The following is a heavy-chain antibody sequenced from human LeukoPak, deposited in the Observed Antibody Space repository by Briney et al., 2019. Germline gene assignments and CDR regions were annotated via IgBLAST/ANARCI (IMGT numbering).Heavy chain of an antibody. CDR2: IYYSGST. CDR1: GGSISSGGYY. D-gene: IGHD3-9*01. J-gene: IGHJ6*02. V-gene: IGHV4-31*03. CDR3: ARYRKSIFSYGMDV. Sequence: PSETLSLTCTVSGGSISSGGYYWSWIRQHPGKGLEWIGYIYYSGSTYYNPSLKSRVTISVDTSKNQFSLKLSSVTAADTAVYYCARYRKSIFSYGMDVWGQGTTVTVSS.